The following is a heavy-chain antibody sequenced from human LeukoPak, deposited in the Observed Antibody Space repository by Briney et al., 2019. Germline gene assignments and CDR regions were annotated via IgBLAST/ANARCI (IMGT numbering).Heavy chain of an antibody. D-gene: IGHD6-19*01. V-gene: IGHV1-69*13. CDR2: IIPIFGTA. CDR1: GGTFSSYA. J-gene: IGHJ6*03. CDR3: WRCPTGQWLCPTDYYYNFDMDV. Sequence: SVKVSCKASGGTFSSYAISWGRHAPGQRLEWMGGIIPIFGTANYAQKFQGRVTIIAGETTSTAFMELSSLRTQDTAVYYSWRCPTGQWLCPTDYYYNFDMDVWGKGTTVTVSS.